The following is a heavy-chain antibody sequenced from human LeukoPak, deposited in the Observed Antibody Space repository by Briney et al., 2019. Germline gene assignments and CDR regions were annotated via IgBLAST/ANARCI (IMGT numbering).Heavy chain of an antibody. D-gene: IGHD3-3*01. CDR2: ISAYNGNT. V-gene: IGHV1-18*01. J-gene: IGHJ5*02. Sequence: ASVKVSCKASGYTFTSYGISWVRQAPGQGVEWMGWISAYNGNTNYAQKLQGRVTMTTDTSTSTAYMELRSLRSDDTAVYYCARALTYYDFWSGSSNWFDPWGQGTLVTVSS. CDR3: ARALTYYDFWSGSSNWFDP. CDR1: GYTFTSYG.